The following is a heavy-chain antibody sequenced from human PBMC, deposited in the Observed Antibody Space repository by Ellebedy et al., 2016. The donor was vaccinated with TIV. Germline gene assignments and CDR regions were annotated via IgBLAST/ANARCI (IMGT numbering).Heavy chain of an antibody. V-gene: IGHV3-30*03. CDR3: ARGLAFEGGGPNYFDY. D-gene: IGHD3-3*02. CDR2: ISYDGRNE. J-gene: IGHJ4*02. CDR1: AFTFSSYD. Sequence: GGSLRLSCAASAFTFSSYDMHWVRQAPGKGLEWVALISYDGRNEYCADSVKGRFTISRDNSKNTLYLQMNSLRAEDTGVYYCARGLAFEGGGPNYFDYWGQGNLVTVSS.